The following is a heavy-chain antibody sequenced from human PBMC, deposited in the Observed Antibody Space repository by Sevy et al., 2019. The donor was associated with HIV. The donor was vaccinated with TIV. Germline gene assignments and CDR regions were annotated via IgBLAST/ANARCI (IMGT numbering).Heavy chain of an antibody. CDR1: GLTFSSYA. Sequence: GGSLRLSCAASGLTFSSYAMSWVRQAPGKGLEWVSPISGSGGSTYYADSVKGRFTISRDNSKNTLYLQMNSLRAEDTAVYYCAKTSGYSSGWSHWDYWGQGTLVTVSS. J-gene: IGHJ4*02. V-gene: IGHV3-23*01. D-gene: IGHD6-19*01. CDR2: ISGSGGST. CDR3: AKTSGYSSGWSHWDY.